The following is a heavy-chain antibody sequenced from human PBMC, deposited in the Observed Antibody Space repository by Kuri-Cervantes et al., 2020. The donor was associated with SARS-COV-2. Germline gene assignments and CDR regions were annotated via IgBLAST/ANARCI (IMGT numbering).Heavy chain of an antibody. J-gene: IGHJ3*02. D-gene: IGHD3-9*01. Sequence: SGPTLVKPTQTLTLTCTFSEFSLGTSGVGVGWIRQPPGKALEWLALIHWDDDKRYGPSLKSRLTITKDTSKNQVVLTMTNMDPVDTATYYCAHGYYDILTGYYTAFDIWGQGTMVTVSS. CDR3: AHGYYDILTGYYTAFDI. CDR2: IHWDDDK. CDR1: EFSLGTSGVG. V-gene: IGHV2-5*05.